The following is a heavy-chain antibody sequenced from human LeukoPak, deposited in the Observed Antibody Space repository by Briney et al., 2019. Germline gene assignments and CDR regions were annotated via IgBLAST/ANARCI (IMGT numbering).Heavy chain of an antibody. Sequence: SESLSLTCTVSRGSISSSSYYWGWIRPPPGKGLEWIGSIYYSGSTYYNPSLPSRVTISVDTPKNQFSLKLSSVTAADTAVYYCARHEYSSGWYYFDYWGQGTLVTVSS. D-gene: IGHD6-19*01. CDR2: IYYSGST. CDR1: RGSISSSSYY. J-gene: IGHJ4*02. CDR3: ARHEYSSGWYYFDY. V-gene: IGHV4-39*01.